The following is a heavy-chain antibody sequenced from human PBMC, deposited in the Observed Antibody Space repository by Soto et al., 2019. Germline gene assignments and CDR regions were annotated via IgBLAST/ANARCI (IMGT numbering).Heavy chain of an antibody. V-gene: IGHV3-30*18. CDR3: AKGYYYYGMDV. J-gene: IGHJ6*02. CDR2: ISYDGSNK. Sequence: GGSLRLSCAASGFTFSSYGMHWVRQAPGKGLEWVAVISYDGSNKYYADSVKGRFTISRDNSKNTLYLQMNSLRAEDTAVYYCAKGYYYYGMDVWGQGTTVTVSS. CDR1: GFTFSSYG.